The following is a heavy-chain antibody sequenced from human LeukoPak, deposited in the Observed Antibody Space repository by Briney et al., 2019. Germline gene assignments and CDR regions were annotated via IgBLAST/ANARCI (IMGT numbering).Heavy chain of an antibody. V-gene: IGHV3-48*04. Sequence: GGSLRLSCAASGFTFSSYSMNWVRPAPGKGLEWVSYISSSSSTIYYADSVKGRFTISRDNAKNSVYLQMNSLRAEDTALYYCARDMAIFGVDNWFDPWGQGTLVTVSS. CDR2: ISSSSSTI. CDR1: GFTFSSYS. CDR3: ARDMAIFGVDNWFDP. D-gene: IGHD3-3*01. J-gene: IGHJ5*02.